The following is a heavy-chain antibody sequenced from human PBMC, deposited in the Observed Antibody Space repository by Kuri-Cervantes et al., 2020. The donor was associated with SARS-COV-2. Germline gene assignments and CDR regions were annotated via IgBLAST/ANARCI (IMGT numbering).Heavy chain of an antibody. J-gene: IGHJ4*02. D-gene: IGHD2-2*01. CDR1: GFTFSDFP. Sequence: GESLKISCAASGFTFSDFPLTWVRQAPGKGLEWDSSISESGIVTSYADSLKGRLTISRDNFRNTLSLQMNSLRAEDTAVYYCARDFGYCSSTSCQTEQFDYWGQGTLVTVSS. CDR2: ISESGIVT. CDR3: ARDFGYCSSTSCQTEQFDY. V-gene: IGHV3-23*01.